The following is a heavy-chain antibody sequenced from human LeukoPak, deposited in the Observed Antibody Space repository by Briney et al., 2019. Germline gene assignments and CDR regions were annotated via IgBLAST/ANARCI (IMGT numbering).Heavy chain of an antibody. Sequence: GGSLRLSCAAPGFTFSSYSMNWVRQAPGKGLEWVSYISSSSGTIYYADSVKGRFTISRDNAKNSLYLQMNSLRAEDTAVYYCARTGTTWGNNWFDPWGQGTLVTVSS. CDR3: ARTGTTWGNNWFDP. CDR1: GFTFSSYS. CDR2: ISSSSGTI. V-gene: IGHV3-48*04. J-gene: IGHJ5*02. D-gene: IGHD1-1*01.